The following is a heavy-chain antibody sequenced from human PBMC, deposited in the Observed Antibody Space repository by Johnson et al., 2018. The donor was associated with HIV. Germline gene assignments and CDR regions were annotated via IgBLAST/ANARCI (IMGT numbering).Heavy chain of an antibody. CDR2: ISYDEKNK. D-gene: IGHD3-22*01. CDR1: GFTFSSYA. V-gene: IGHV3-30*04. CDR3: ARDSKARFPTITMIDAFDI. Sequence: QVHLVESGGGVVQPGKSLTLSCAASGFTFSSYAMHWVRQAPGKGPEWLAVISYDEKNKYYADSVKGRFTISRDNAKNSLYLQMNSLRAEDTAVYYCARDSKARFPTITMIDAFDIWGQGTMVTVSS. J-gene: IGHJ3*02.